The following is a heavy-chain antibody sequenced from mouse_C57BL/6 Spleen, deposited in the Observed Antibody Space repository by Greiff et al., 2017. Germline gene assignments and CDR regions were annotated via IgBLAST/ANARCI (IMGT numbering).Heavy chain of an antibody. V-gene: IGHV1-82*01. CDR3: AREGEGAMDY. J-gene: IGHJ4*01. CDR1: GYAFSSSW. Sequence: QVQLQQSGPELVKPGASVKISCKASGYAFSSSWMNWVKQRPGQGLEWIGRIYPGDGDTNYNGKFKGKATLTADKSSSTAYMQLSSLTSEDSAVYFCAREGEGAMDYWGQGTSVTVSS. CDR2: IYPGDGDT.